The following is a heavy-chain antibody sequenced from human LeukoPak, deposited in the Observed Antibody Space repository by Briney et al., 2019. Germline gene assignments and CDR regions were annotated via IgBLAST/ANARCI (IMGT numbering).Heavy chain of an antibody. CDR2: IYSGGRT. V-gene: IGHV3-53*01. D-gene: IGHD5/OR15-5a*01. Sequence: PGGSLRLSCAASGFTVSSNYMSWVRQAPGKGLEWVSVIYSGGRTYYADSVKGRFTISRDNSKNTLYLQMNSLRAEDTAVYYCARPRSSLGGAFDIWGQGTMVTVSS. CDR3: ARPRSSLGGAFDI. CDR1: GFTVSSNY. J-gene: IGHJ3*02.